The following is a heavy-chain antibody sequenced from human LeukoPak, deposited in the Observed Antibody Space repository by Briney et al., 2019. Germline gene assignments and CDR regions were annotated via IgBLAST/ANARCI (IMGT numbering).Heavy chain of an antibody. CDR1: GYTVTEFS. V-gene: IGHV1-24*01. D-gene: IGHD4-17*01. CDR2: YDHDDAET. J-gene: IGHJ4*02. CDR3: ATGQTTPVLVDTLHF. Sequence: ASVKVSCKVSGYTVTEFSIHWVRQAPGKGLEWMGGYDHDDAETVFARKFQGRVTMTEDTSTNTAYMELTSLISEDTTVYYCATGQTTPVLVDTLHFWGQGTLVTVSS.